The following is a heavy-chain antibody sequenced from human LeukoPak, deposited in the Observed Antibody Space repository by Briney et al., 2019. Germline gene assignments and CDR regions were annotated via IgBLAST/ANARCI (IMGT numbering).Heavy chain of an antibody. D-gene: IGHD1-26*01. CDR3: ARGGVGVKTTLGKYYYYYYMDV. V-gene: IGHV4-34*01. CDR2: INNRGTT. Sequence: SETLSLTCAVSGGSLSPHYWSWIRRPLGKGLEWIGEINNRGTTNYSPSLRGRATISVDTSKNQFSLRLTSVTAADTAVYYCARGGVGVKTTLGKYYYYYYMDVWGKGTTVTVSS. J-gene: IGHJ6*03. CDR1: GGSLSPHY.